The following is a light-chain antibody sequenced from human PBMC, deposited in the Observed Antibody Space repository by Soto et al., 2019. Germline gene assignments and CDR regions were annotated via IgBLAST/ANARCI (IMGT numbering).Light chain of an antibody. Sequence: AIRMTQSPSSLSASTGDRVTITCRASQGISSYLAWYQQKPGKAPQLLIYAGSTLQSGVPSRFSGSGSGTDFTLTISGLQSEDFATYYCQHYYSYALTFGGGTKVEIK. CDR2: AGS. CDR1: QGISSY. CDR3: QHYYSYALT. J-gene: IGKJ4*01. V-gene: IGKV1-8*01.